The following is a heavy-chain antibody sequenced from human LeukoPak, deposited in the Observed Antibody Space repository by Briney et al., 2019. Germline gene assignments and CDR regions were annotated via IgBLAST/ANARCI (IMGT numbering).Heavy chain of an antibody. Sequence: SETLSLTCTVSGYSISSGYYWGWIRQPPGKGLEWIGRIYHSGSTYYNPSLKSRVTISVDTSKNQFSLKLSSVTAADTAVYYCAKSAGLRTSDYMDVWGKGTTVTVSS. J-gene: IGHJ6*03. CDR2: IYHSGST. D-gene: IGHD5-12*01. CDR3: AKSAGLRTSDYMDV. CDR1: GYSISSGYY. V-gene: IGHV4-38-2*02.